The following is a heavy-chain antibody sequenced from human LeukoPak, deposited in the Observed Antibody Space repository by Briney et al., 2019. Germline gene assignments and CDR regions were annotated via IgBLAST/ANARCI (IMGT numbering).Heavy chain of an antibody. Sequence: GGSLSLSCAPSGFTDSINATTWVPQSRGKGVEWVSSIYSGGSTYYADSVKGRFTISRDDSQNTLYLQMNSLRADDTAVYYCARRGSSGWHHDYWGQGTLVTVSS. CDR3: ARRGSSGWHHDY. CDR2: IYSGGST. D-gene: IGHD6-19*01. CDR1: GFTDSINA. J-gene: IGHJ4*02. V-gene: IGHV3-53*01.